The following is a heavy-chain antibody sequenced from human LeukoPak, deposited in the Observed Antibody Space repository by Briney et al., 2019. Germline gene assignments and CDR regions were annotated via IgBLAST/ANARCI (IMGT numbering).Heavy chain of an antibody. CDR2: IYPGDSDT. J-gene: IGHJ4*02. V-gene: IGHV5-51*01. CDR1: GYSFTTYW. Sequence: GESLKISCKGSGYSFTTYWIAWVRQMPGKGLEWMGGIYPGDSDTRYSPSFQGQVTLSADKSISTAYLQWSSLKASDTAISYCPRALVGAATLSYWGQGTLVTVSS. CDR3: PRALVGAATLSY. D-gene: IGHD1-26*01.